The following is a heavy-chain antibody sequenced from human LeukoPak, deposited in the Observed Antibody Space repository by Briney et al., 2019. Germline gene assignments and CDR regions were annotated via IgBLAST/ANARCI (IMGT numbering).Heavy chain of an antibody. V-gene: IGHV1-2*02. CDR2: INPNSGGT. Sequence: ASVKVSCKVSGYTLTELSMHWVRQAPGQGLEWMGWINPNSGGTNYAQKFQGRVTMTRDTSISTAYMELSRLRSDDTAVYYCARLGRWNYYGSGHLDVWGKGTTVTISS. CDR1: GYTLTELS. CDR3: ARLGRWNYYGSGHLDV. J-gene: IGHJ6*04. D-gene: IGHD3-10*01.